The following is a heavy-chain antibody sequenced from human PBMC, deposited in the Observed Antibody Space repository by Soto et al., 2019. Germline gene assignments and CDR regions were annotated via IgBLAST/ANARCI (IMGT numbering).Heavy chain of an antibody. J-gene: IGHJ4*02. CDR2: INHSGST. CDR3: ARAPGGATFDY. V-gene: IGHV4-34*01. D-gene: IGHD5-12*01. CDR1: GGSFSGYY. Sequence: QVQLQQWGAGLLKPSETLSLTCAVYGGSFSGYYWSWIRQPPGKGLEWIGEINHSGSTNYNPSLKSRVTISVDTSKNQFSLKLSSVTAAHTAVYYCARAPGGATFDYWGQGTLVTVSS.